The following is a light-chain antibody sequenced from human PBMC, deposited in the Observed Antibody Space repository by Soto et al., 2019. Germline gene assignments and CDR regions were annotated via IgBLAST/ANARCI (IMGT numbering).Light chain of an antibody. V-gene: IGKV3-20*01. CDR2: GAS. CDR3: QHYSSSPT. J-gene: IGKJ5*01. Sequence: EIVLTQSPGTLSLSPGERATLSCRASQSVSTSGYLAWYQQKPGQAPRFLISGASSRATGIPDRFSGSGSGTAFTLTISRLEPEDFAVYYCQHYSSSPTFGQGTRLEIK. CDR1: QSVSTSGY.